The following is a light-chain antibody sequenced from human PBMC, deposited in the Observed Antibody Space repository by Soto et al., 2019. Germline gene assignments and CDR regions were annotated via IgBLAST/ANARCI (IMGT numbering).Light chain of an antibody. CDR3: AAWDDSLNGSYV. J-gene: IGLJ1*01. CDR2: SNN. CDR1: SSNIGSNT. V-gene: IGLV1-44*01. Sequence: QFVLTQPPSGSGIPGQRVTISYSGSSSNIGSNTVNWYQQLPGTAPKLLIYSNNQRPSGVPDRFSGSKSGTPASLAISGLQSEDEADYYCAAWDDSLNGSYVFGTGTKVTVL.